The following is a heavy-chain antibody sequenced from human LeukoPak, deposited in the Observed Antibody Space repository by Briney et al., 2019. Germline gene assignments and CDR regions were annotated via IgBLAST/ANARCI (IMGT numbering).Heavy chain of an antibody. CDR2: ISAYNGNT. CDR3: ARSGYSYGLSP. Sequence: ASVKVSCKASGYTFTGYGISWVRQAPGQGLEWMGWISAYNGNTSYAQKLQGRVTMTTDTSKSTAYMELRSLRSDDTDVYYCARSGYSYGLSPWGQGTLVTVSS. V-gene: IGHV1-18*01. J-gene: IGHJ5*02. CDR1: GYTFTGYG. D-gene: IGHD5-18*01.